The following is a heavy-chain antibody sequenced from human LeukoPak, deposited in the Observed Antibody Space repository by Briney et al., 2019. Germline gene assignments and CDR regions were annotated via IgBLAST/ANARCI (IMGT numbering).Heavy chain of an antibody. D-gene: IGHD3-22*01. J-gene: IGHJ6*02. V-gene: IGHV1-18*01. CDR1: GYTFTSYG. CDR2: ISAYNGNT. CDR3: ARAEYYDSSGYYYEGPETHYGMDV. Sequence: ASVKVSCKASGYTFTSYGISWVRQAPGQGLEWMGWISAYNGNTNYAQKLQGRVTMTTDTSTSTAYMELRSLRSDDTAVYYCARAEYYDSSGYYYEGPETHYGMDVWGQGTTVTVSS.